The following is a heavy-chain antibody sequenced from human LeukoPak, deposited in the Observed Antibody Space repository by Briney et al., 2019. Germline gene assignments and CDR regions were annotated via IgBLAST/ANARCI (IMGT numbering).Heavy chain of an antibody. Sequence: GGSLRLSCVASGFTFSTYAMSWVRQAPGKGLEWVSALTNSGGSGGVTYYADSVKGRFIISRDNSKSTLYLQLSSLRAEDTAVYYCAKAMSTDHYDSRGFYRVDFDSWGQETLVTVSS. CDR2: LTNSGGSGGVT. CDR3: AKAMSTDHYDSRGFYRVDFDS. CDR1: GFTFSTYA. V-gene: IGHV3-23*01. D-gene: IGHD3-22*01. J-gene: IGHJ4*02.